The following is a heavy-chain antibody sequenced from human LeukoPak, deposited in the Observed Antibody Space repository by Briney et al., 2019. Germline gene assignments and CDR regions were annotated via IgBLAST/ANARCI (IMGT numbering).Heavy chain of an antibody. J-gene: IGHJ6*02. CDR1: GGSISSSSYY. V-gene: IGHV4-39*01. CDR2: IYYRGST. D-gene: IGHD5-12*01. Sequence: SETLSHTRTLSGGSISSSSYYCGWIRQPPGKGLEWIGCIYYRGSTYYNPSLKSPVTISVDTPKNQFSLKLSSVTAADTAVYYCARRKGDIVATTSYYYGMDVWGQGTTVTVSS. CDR3: ARRKGDIVATTSYYYGMDV.